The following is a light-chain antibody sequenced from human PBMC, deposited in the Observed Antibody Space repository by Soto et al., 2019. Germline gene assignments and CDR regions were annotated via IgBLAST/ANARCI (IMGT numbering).Light chain of an antibody. CDR3: AACDDSLNGPV. J-gene: IGLJ3*02. Sequence: QSVLTQPPSASGTPGQRVTISCSGSSSNIGSNTVNWYQQLPGTAPKLLIYSNNQRPSGVPDRFSGSKSGTSASLAISGLQSEDEADYYCAACDDSLNGPVCGGGTKLTVL. CDR2: SNN. CDR1: SSNIGSNT. V-gene: IGLV1-44*01.